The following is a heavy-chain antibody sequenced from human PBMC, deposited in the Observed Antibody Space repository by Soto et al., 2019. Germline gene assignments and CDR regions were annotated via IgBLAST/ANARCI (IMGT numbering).Heavy chain of an antibody. CDR2: IYYSGST. Sequence: SKTLSLTCTVSGGSISSYYWSWIRQPPGKGLEWIGNIYYSGSTNYNPSLKSRVTISVDTSKNQFSLKLSSVTAADTAVYYCARRRYWSGYVIDYWGQGTLVTVSS. V-gene: IGHV4-59*08. D-gene: IGHD3-3*01. J-gene: IGHJ4*02. CDR1: GGSISSYY. CDR3: ARRRYWSGYVIDY.